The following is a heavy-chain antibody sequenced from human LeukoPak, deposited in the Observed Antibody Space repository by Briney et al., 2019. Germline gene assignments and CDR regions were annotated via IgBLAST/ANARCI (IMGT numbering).Heavy chain of an antibody. Sequence: SSETLSLTCTVSGGSISTYYWSWIRQPPGKGLEWIGYIYYSGSTNYNPSLKSRVTLSVDTSKNQFSLKLSSVTAADTAVYYCARHSSGSYAGYNDYWGQGTLVTVSS. CDR2: IYYSGST. CDR3: ARHSSGSYAGYNDY. V-gene: IGHV4-59*08. CDR1: GGSISTYY. J-gene: IGHJ4*02. D-gene: IGHD6-19*01.